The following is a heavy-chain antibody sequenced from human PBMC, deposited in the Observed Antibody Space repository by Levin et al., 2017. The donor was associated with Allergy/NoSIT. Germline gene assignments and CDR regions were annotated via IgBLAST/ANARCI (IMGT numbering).Heavy chain of an antibody. CDR2: ISAYNGNT. J-gene: IGHJ4*02. Sequence: ASVKVSCKASGYTFTSYGISWVRQAPGQGLEWMGWISAYNGNTNYAQKLQGRVTMTTDTSTSTAYMELRSLRSDDTAVYYCARDRFYYDSSGSNDYWGQGTLVTVSS. V-gene: IGHV1-18*01. D-gene: IGHD3-22*01. CDR1: GYTFTSYG. CDR3: ARDRFYYDSSGSNDY.